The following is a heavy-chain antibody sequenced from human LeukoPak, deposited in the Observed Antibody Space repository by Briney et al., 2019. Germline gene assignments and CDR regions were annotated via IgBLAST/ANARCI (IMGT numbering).Heavy chain of an antibody. CDR1: GFTFSSYA. J-gene: IGHJ3*02. Sequence: GGSLRLSCAASGFTFSSYAMSWVRQAPGRGLEWVANIKHDETEKYYVDSVKGRFTISRDNAKNSLYLQMNSLRVEDTAVYYCARLSGLVSQDVFEIWGQGTMVTVSS. D-gene: IGHD5/OR15-5a*01. CDR2: IKHDETEK. CDR3: ARLSGLVSQDVFEI. V-gene: IGHV3-7*01.